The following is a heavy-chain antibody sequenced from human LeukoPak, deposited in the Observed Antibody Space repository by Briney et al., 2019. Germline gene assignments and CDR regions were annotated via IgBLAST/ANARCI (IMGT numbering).Heavy chain of an antibody. CDR1: GFTFSTYA. J-gene: IGHJ4*02. CDR2: ITDGGGST. V-gene: IGHV3-23*01. Sequence: GGSLRLSCAASGFTFSTYAMSWVRRTPGKGLEWVSAITDGGGSTYYADSVKGRFTISRDNSKNTLYLQMNSLRAEDTAVYYCAKDPPILRWPFDYWGQGTLVTVSS. CDR3: AKDPPILRWPFDY. D-gene: IGHD4-23*01.